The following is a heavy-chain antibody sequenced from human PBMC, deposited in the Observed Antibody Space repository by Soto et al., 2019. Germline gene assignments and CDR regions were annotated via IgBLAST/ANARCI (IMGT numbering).Heavy chain of an antibody. Sequence: XETLRRPFTVSGGGGSTSYWTWIRQPAGKGLEWIGRIYSSGSTKYNPSLQSRVTMSLDTSNNQFSLRLTSVTAADTDVYYCARGQRFSDWFDTCGQGTLVT. V-gene: IGHV4-4*07. D-gene: IGHD3-3*01. CDR2: IYSSGST. CDR3: ARGQRFSDWFDT. J-gene: IGHJ5*02. CDR1: GGGGSTSY.